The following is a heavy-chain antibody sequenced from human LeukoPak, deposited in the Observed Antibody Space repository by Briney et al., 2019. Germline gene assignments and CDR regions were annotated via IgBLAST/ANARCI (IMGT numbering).Heavy chain of an antibody. J-gene: IGHJ4*02. D-gene: IGHD3-10*01. CDR3: AKDPAVVWFGSHPDY. CDR2: ISYDGSNK. V-gene: IGHV3-30*18. CDR1: GFTFSSYG. Sequence: PGGSLRLSCAASGFTFSSYGMHWVRHAPGTGLELVAVISYDGSNKYYADSVKGRLTISRDNYKNTLYLQMNSLRAEDTAVYYCAKDPAVVWFGSHPDYWGQGTLVTVSS.